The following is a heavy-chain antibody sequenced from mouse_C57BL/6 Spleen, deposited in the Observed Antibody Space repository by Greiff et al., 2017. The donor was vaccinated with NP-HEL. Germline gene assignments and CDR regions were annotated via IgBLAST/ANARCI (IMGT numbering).Heavy chain of an antibody. J-gene: IGHJ2*01. CDR2: IYPGDGDT. CDR1: GYAFSSSW. CDR3: ARSLGGPDY. V-gene: IGHV1-82*01. Sequence: VQLQQSGPELVKPGASVKISCKASGYAFSSSWMNWVKQRPGKGLEWIGRIYPGDGDTNYNGKFKGKATLTADKSSSTAYMQLSSLTSEDSAVYFCARSLGGPDYWGQGTTLTVSS. D-gene: IGHD4-1*01.